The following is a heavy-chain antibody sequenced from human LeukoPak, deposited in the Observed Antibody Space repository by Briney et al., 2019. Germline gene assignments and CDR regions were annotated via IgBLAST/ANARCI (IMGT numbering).Heavy chain of an antibody. V-gene: IGHV1-18*01. D-gene: IGHD3-22*01. CDR1: GYTFNSYG. CDR3: ARSGFCHAFNAFDI. Sequence: AAVQVSCKASGYTFNSYGFNWVRQAPGQGLEWMGWISAYNGDTIYAQSFQGRVTMPTHTSTSTVYMALRRLRSDDTAVYYCARSGFCHAFNAFDIWGQGTMVTVSS. CDR2: ISAYNGDT. J-gene: IGHJ3*02.